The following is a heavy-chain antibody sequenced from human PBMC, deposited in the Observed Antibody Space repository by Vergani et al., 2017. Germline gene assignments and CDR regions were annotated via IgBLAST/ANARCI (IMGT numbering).Heavy chain of an antibody. D-gene: IGHD3-22*01. CDR2: ISGSGGST. CDR3: AKDPSGYYDISGYYRTSKYFQH. Sequence: EVQLLESGGGLVQPGGSLRLSCAASGFTFSSYAMSWVRQAPGKGLEWVSAISGSGGSTYYADSVKRRFTISRDNSKNTLYLQMNSLRAEDTAVYYCAKDPSGYYDISGYYRTSKYFQHWGQGTLVTVSS. CDR1: GFTFSSYA. V-gene: IGHV3-23*01. J-gene: IGHJ1*01.